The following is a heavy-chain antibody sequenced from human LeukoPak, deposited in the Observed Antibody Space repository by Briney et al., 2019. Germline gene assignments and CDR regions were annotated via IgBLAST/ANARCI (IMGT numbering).Heavy chain of an antibody. J-gene: IGHJ5*02. Sequence: PGGSLRLSCAASGFTFSSYEMNWVRQAPGKGLEWVSYISSSGSTIYYADSVKGRFTISRDNAKNSLYLQMNSLRAEDTAVYYCARSYSSGGFDPWGQGTLVTVSS. CDR1: GFTFSSYE. V-gene: IGHV3-48*03. CDR3: ARSYSSGGFDP. D-gene: IGHD6-19*01. CDR2: ISSSGSTI.